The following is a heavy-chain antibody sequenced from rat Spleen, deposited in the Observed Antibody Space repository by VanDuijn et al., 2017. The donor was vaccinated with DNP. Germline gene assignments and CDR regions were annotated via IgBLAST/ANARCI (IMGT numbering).Heavy chain of an antibody. CDR3: ANGDGSYGFAY. CDR1: GFTFSAFP. CDR2: ITTAGGT. Sequence: SMKLSCVASGFTFSAFPIAWVRQAPMKGLEWVATITTAGGTYYRDSVKGRFTVSRDDAKSTLYLQMDSLRSEDTATYYCANGDGSYGFAYWGQGTRVTVSS. J-gene: IGHJ3*01. D-gene: IGHD1-2*01. V-gene: IGHV5-46*01.